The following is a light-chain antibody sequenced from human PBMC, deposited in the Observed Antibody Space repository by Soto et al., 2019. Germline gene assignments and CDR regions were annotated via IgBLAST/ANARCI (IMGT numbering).Light chain of an antibody. CDR2: DAS. CDR1: QSFSSW. J-gene: IGKJ1*01. V-gene: IGKV1-5*01. Sequence: DIQMTQSPSTLSASVGDRVTITCRASQSFSSWLAWYQQKPGKAPNLLIYDASSLESGVPSRFSGSGSGTEFTLTISSLQPNDFATYYFQHYNSYSETFSKRTKVEI. CDR3: QHYNSYSET.